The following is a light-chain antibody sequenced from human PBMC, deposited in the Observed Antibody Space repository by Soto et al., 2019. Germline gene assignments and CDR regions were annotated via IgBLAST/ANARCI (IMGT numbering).Light chain of an antibody. J-gene: IGKJ1*01. CDR3: QHYGTSTRT. CDR2: AAS. CDR1: QSVSATY. V-gene: IGKV3-20*01. Sequence: EIVLTQSPGTLSLSPGESATLSCRATQSVSATYLAWYQQKPGQAPRLLIYAASSRATDIPDRLSGSGSGTDFTLAISRLEPEDFAVYWCQHYGTSTRTFGQGTKVAIK.